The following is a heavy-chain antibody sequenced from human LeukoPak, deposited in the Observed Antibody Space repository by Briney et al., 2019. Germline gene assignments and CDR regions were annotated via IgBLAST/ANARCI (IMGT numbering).Heavy chain of an antibody. CDR2: ISDSGGRT. V-gene: IGHV3-23*01. Sequence: PGGSLRLSCAAPGFTFSSYAMSWVRQAPGKGLEWVSSISDSGGRTYHADSVKGRFTISRDNSKNTLYLQMNILRAEDTAIYYCAKDRAWGAFAYWGQGTLVTVSS. J-gene: IGHJ4*02. CDR3: AKDRAWGAFAY. D-gene: IGHD1-26*01. CDR1: GFTFSSYA.